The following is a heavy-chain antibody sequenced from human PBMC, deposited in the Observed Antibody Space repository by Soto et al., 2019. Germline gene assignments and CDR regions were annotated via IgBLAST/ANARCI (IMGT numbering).Heavy chain of an antibody. D-gene: IGHD2-8*02. V-gene: IGHV3-23*01. J-gene: IGHJ6*03. CDR1: GFTFSSYG. CDR3: AGRYCTAGICYTNYYYYMDV. Sequence: EAQLLESGGGLVQSGGSLRLSCAASGFTFSSYGMNWVRQAPGKGLEWVSSITATGGNTYYADSVKGRFTISRDNSKDTMSLQMNSLRAEDTAVYYCAGRYCTAGICYTNYYYYMDVWGKGTTVTVSS. CDR2: ITATGGNT.